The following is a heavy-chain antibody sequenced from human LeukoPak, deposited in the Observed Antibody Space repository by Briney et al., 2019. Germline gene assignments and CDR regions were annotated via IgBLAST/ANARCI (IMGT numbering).Heavy chain of an antibody. D-gene: IGHD6-13*01. CDR3: ARWSSASSWYSDYYYGMDV. CDR1: GGSISSYY. J-gene: IGHJ6*02. CDR2: IYYGGST. Sequence: PSETLSLTCTVSGGSISSYYWSWIRQPPGKGLEWIGYIYYGGSTNYNPSLKSRVPISVDTSKNQFSLKLSSVTAADTAVYYCARWSSASSWYSDYYYGMDVWGQGTTVTVSS. V-gene: IGHV4-59*01.